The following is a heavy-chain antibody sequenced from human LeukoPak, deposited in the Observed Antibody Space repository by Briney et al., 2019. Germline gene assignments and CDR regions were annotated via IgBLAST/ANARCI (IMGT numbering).Heavy chain of an antibody. J-gene: IGHJ4*02. CDR3: ARAHSSSSTFDL. D-gene: IGHD6-6*01. CDR1: GFTFSDYG. V-gene: IGHV3-33*01. Sequence: GGSLRLSRAASGFTFSDYGIHWVCQAPGQGLEWVALIWYDGSKKYYADSVKGRFTISRDNTKNTLYLQLNSLRADDTAVYYCARAHSSSSTFDLWGQGTLVTVSS. CDR2: IWYDGSKK.